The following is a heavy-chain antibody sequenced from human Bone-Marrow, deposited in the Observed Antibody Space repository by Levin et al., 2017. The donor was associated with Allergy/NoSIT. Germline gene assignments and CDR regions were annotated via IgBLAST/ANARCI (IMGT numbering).Heavy chain of an antibody. CDR1: GFTVRNNY. D-gene: IGHD6-13*01. V-gene: IGHV3-66*01. CDR2: IYSGGDT. Sequence: GGSLRLSCVASGFTVRNNYMSWVRQAPGKGLEGVSIIYSGGDTQYADSVKGRFTISRDNSKNTLYLQMNSLRADDTAVYYCARDGVGTAAGTPWGQGTLVTVSS. CDR3: ARDGVGTAAGTP. J-gene: IGHJ4*02.